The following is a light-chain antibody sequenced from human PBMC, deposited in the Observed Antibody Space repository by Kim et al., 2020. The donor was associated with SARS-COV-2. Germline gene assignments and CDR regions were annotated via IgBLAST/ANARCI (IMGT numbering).Light chain of an antibody. CDR3: QAWDSSTAV. CDR1: KLGNKY. CDR2: EDT. V-gene: IGLV3-1*01. J-gene: IGLJ1*01. Sequence: SVFPGQTDSISCSGDKLGNKYAYWYQQKPGQSPVVVIYEDTKRPSGIPERFSGSNSGNTATLTISGTQAMDEADYYCQAWDSSTAVFGTGTKVTVL.